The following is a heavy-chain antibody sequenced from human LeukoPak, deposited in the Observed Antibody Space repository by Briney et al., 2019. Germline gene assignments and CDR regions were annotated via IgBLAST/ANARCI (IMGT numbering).Heavy chain of an antibody. V-gene: IGHV1-18*01. Sequence: ASVKVSCKASGYTFTSYGISWVRQAPGQGLEWMGWISAYNGNTNYAQKLQGRVTMTTDTSTSTAYMELRSLRSDDTAVYYCAVSRGGYNYGPRPKYFQHWGQGTLVTVSS. CDR1: GYTFTSYG. CDR2: ISAYNGNT. D-gene: IGHD5-24*01. J-gene: IGHJ1*01. CDR3: AVSRGGYNYGPRPKYFQH.